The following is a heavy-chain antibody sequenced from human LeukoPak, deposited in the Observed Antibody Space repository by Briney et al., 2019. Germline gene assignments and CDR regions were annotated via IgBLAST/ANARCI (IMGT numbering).Heavy chain of an antibody. CDR1: GYTFTSYY. CDR2: INPSGGST. D-gene: IGHD1-14*01. V-gene: IGHV1-46*01. CDR3: ATLTQSL. Sequence: WASVKVSCKASGYTFTSYYMHWVRQAPGEGLEWMGIINPSGGSTSYAQKFQGRVTMTRDTSISTAYMELSRLRSADTAVYYCATLTQSLWGQGTLVTVSS. J-gene: IGHJ4*02.